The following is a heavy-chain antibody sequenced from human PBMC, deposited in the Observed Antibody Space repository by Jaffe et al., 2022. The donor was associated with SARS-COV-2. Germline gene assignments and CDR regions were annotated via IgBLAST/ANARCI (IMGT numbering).Heavy chain of an antibody. V-gene: IGHV3-33*01. J-gene: IGHJ4*02. D-gene: IGHD6-13*01. CDR3: ARSSSWYVSFDY. Sequence: QVQLVESGGGVVQPGRSLRLSCAASGFTFSSYGMHWVRQAPGKGLEWVAVIWYDGSNKYYADSVKGRFTISRDNSKNTLYLQMNSLRAEDTAVYYCARSSSWYVSFDYWGQGTLVTVSS. CDR1: GFTFSSYG. CDR2: IWYDGSNK.